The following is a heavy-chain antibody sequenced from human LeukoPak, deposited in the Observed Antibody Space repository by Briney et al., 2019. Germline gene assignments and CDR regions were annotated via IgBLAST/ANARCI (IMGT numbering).Heavy chain of an antibody. CDR1: GFTFSSYS. Sequence: GGSLRLSCAASGFTFSSYSMNWVRQAPGKGLEWVSSISSSSSYIYYADSVKGRFTISRDNAKNSLYLQMNSLRAEDTAVHYCAREAEQWPGRGVDYWGQGTLVTVSS. CDR3: AREAEQWPGRGVDY. CDR2: ISSSSSYI. J-gene: IGHJ4*02. D-gene: IGHD6-19*01. V-gene: IGHV3-21*01.